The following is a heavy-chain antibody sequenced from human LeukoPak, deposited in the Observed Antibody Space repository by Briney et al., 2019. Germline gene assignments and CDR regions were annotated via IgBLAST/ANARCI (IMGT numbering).Heavy chain of an antibody. J-gene: IGHJ4*02. V-gene: IGHV3-21*01. D-gene: IGHD3/OR15-3a*01. CDR2: ISSSSSHI. Sequence: GGCLSPSRSAAAFTVSSNSMDWVRQAPGKGLEWVSSISSSSSHIYYADSVKRRFTISRDNAKNSLYLQMNSLRAEDTAVYYCESYWTSVFDYWGQGTLVTVSS. CDR3: ESYWTSVFDY. CDR1: AFTVSSNS.